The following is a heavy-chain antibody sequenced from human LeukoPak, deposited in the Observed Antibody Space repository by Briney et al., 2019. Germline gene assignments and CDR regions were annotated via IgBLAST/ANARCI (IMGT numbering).Heavy chain of an antibody. CDR3: ARVGLSSDQGAFDI. J-gene: IGHJ3*02. D-gene: IGHD2-21*02. CDR1: GGSISSYY. Sequence: SETLSLTCTVSGGSISSYYWSWIRQPAGKGLEWIGRIYTSGSTNYNPSLKSRVTMSVDTSKNQFPLKLSSVTAADTAVYYCARVGLSSDQGAFDIWGQGTMVTVSS. CDR2: IYTSGST. V-gene: IGHV4-4*07.